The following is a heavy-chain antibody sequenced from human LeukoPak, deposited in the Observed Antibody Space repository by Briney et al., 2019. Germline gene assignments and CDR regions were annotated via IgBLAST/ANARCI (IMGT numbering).Heavy chain of an antibody. D-gene: IGHD3-10*01. J-gene: IGHJ4*02. CDR3: AINYYGSGSYYNGEPYFDY. Sequence: ASVKVSCKASGYTFTSYDINWVRQATGQGLEWMGWMNPNSGNTGYAQKFQGRVTMTRNTSIGTAYMELSSLRSEDTAVYYCAINYYGSGSYYNGEPYFDYWGQGTLVTVSS. CDR1: GYTFTSYD. V-gene: IGHV1-8*01. CDR2: MNPNSGNT.